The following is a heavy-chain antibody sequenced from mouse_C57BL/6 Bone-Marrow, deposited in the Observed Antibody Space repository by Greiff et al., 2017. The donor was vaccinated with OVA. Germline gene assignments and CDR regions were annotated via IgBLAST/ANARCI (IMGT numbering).Heavy chain of an antibody. V-gene: IGHV1-64*01. J-gene: IGHJ4*01. CDR2: IHPNSGST. D-gene: IGHD2-5*01. CDR1: GYTFTSYW. Sequence: QVQLQQPGAELVKPGASVKLSCKASGYTFTSYWMHWVKQRPGQGLEWIGMIHPNSGSTNYNEKFKSKATLTVDKSSSTAYMQLSSLTSEDSAVYYCAPGGYSNYGLYARDYWGQGTSVTVSS. CDR3: APGGYSNYGLYARDY.